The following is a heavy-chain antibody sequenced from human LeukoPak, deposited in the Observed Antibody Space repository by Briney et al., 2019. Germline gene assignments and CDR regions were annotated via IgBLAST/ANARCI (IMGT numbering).Heavy chain of an antibody. D-gene: IGHD3-3*01. Sequence: PSETLSLTCTVSGGSISSYYWSWIRQPPGKGLEWIGYIYYSGSTNYNPSLKSRVTISVDTSKNQFSLKLSSVTAADTAVYYCARDSAIRDFWSGYYTGKGLTYYYYYMDVWGKGTTVTVSS. J-gene: IGHJ6*03. CDR2: IYYSGST. CDR3: ARDSAIRDFWSGYYTGKGLTYYYYYMDV. V-gene: IGHV4-59*12. CDR1: GGSISSYY.